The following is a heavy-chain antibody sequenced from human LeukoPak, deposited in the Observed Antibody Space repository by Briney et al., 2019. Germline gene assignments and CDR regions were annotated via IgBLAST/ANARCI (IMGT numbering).Heavy chain of an antibody. CDR2: INPNSGGT. Sequence: GASVKDSCKASGYTFTGYYMLWVRQAPGQGLEWMGRINPNSGGTNYAQKFQGRVTMTRDTSISTAYMELSRLRSDDTAVYYCARGTIGWLRVDYWGQGTLVTVSS. J-gene: IGHJ4*02. V-gene: IGHV1-2*06. CDR1: GYTFTGYY. D-gene: IGHD5-12*01. CDR3: ARGTIGWLRVDY.